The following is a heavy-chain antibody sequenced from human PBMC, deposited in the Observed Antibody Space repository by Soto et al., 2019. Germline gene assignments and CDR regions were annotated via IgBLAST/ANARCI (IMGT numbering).Heavy chain of an antibody. CDR2: ISAYNGNT. Sequence: ASVKVSCKASGYTFTSYGISWVRQAPGQGLEWMGWISAYNGNTNYAQKLQGRVTMTRDTSTSTVYMELSSLRSEDTAVYYCARNYLGPPDSSYHHYVRAVWAQGTPDTVSS. CDR1: GYTFTSYG. D-gene: IGHD1-7*01. J-gene: IGHJ6*02. CDR3: ARNYLGPPDSSYHHYVRAV. V-gene: IGHV1-18*01.